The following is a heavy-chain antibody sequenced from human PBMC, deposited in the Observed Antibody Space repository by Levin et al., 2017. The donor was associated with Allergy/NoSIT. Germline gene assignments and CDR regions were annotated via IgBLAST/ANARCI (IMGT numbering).Heavy chain of an antibody. J-gene: IGHJ4*02. Sequence: PSETLSLTCTVSGGSISSSSYYWGWIRQPPGKGLEWIGSFYYSGSTYYNPSLKSRVTISVDTSKNQFSLNLTSVTAADTAVYYCARRGPSGRSLDYWGQGTLVTVSS. CDR2: FYYSGST. D-gene: IGHD2-15*01. V-gene: IGHV4-39*01. CDR3: ARRGPSGRSLDY. CDR1: GGSISSSSYY.